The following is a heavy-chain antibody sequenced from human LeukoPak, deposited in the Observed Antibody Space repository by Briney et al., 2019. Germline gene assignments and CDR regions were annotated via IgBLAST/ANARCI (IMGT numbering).Heavy chain of an antibody. D-gene: IGHD1-14*01. CDR1: GVSISSSSYF. Sequence: PSETLSLTCTVSGVSISSSSYFWVWIRQPPGKGLEWIGSIYYSGSTYYNPSLKSQVTISVDTSKTQFSLKLSSVTAADTAVYYCARVSEMKDAFDIWGQGTMVTVSS. J-gene: IGHJ3*02. CDR2: IYYSGST. CDR3: ARVSEMKDAFDI. V-gene: IGHV4-39*07.